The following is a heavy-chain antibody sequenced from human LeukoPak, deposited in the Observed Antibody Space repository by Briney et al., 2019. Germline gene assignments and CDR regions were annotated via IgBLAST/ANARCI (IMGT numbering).Heavy chain of an antibody. Sequence: GGSLRLSCAASGFTFSSYAMHWVRQAPGKGLEWVAVISYDGSNKYYADSVKGRFTISRDNSKNSLYLQMNSLRAEDTALYYCAKGVGCSGGSCYLDYWGQGTLVTVSS. V-gene: IGHV3-30*04. CDR2: ISYDGSNK. D-gene: IGHD2-15*01. CDR3: AKGVGCSGGSCYLDY. J-gene: IGHJ4*02. CDR1: GFTFSSYA.